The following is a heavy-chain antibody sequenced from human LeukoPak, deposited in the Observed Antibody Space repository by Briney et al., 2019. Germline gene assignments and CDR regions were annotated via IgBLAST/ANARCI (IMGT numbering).Heavy chain of an antibody. Sequence: GGSLRLSCAACGFTFDDYAMQGGRHARGRGLWWVSVISWNGGSIGYADSVEGRFTISRDNAKNPLYLQMNSRRAEDTALYYCAKDESSFVAASTGTFDYWGQGTLVTVSS. V-gene: IGHV3-9*01. J-gene: IGHJ4*02. CDR3: AKDESSFVAASTGTFDY. CDR1: GFTFDDYA. D-gene: IGHD1-1*01. CDR2: ISWNGGSI.